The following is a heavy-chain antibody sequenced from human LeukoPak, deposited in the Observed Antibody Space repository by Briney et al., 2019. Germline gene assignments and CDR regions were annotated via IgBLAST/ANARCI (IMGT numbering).Heavy chain of an antibody. CDR2: IYYSGST. Sequence: PSETLSLTCTVSGGSISSYYWSWIRQPPGKGLEWIGYIYYSGSTNYNPSLKSRVTISVDTSKNQFSLKLSSVTAADTAVYYCARLNQDEGSVDYWGQGTLVTVSS. CDR3: ARLNQDEGSVDY. V-gene: IGHV4-59*08. J-gene: IGHJ4*02. CDR1: GGSISSYY. D-gene: IGHD3-10*01.